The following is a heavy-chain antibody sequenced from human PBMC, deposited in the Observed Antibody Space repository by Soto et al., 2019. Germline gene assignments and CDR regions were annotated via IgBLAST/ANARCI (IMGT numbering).Heavy chain of an antibody. V-gene: IGHV3-23*01. CDR2: ISGSGGST. CDR3: AKTHSSGSTGY. J-gene: IGHJ4*02. CDR1: GFTFSGYA. Sequence: GGSLRLSCAASGFTFSGYAMSWVRQAPGKGLEWVSAISGSGGSTYYADSVKGRFTISRDNSKNTLYLQMNSLRAEDTAVYYCAKTHSSGSTGYWGQGTLVTVSS. D-gene: IGHD3-22*01.